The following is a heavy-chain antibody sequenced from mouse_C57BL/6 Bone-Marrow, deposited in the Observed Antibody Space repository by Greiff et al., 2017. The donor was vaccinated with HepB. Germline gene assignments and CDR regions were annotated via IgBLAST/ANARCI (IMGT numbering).Heavy chain of an antibody. CDR3: ARDDYDYDRAY. CDR2: ISYDGSN. J-gene: IGHJ3*01. V-gene: IGHV3-6*01. Sequence: EVKLVESGPGLVKPSQSLSLTCSVTGYSITSGYYWNWIRQFPGNKLEWMGYISYDGSNNYNPSLKNRISITRDTSKNQFFLKLNSVTTEDTATYYCARDDYDYDRAYWGQGTLVTVSA. D-gene: IGHD2-4*01. CDR1: GYSITSGYY.